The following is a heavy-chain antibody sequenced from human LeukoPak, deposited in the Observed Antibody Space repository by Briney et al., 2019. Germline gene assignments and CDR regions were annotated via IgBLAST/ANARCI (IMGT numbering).Heavy chain of an antibody. J-gene: IGHJ6*02. Sequence: GGSLRLCCAASGFTFSSYAMHWVRQAPGKGLEWVAVISYDGSNKYYADSVKGRFTISRDNSKNTLYLQMNSLRAEDTAVYYCARVAGSSWNYYYYGMDVWGQGTTVTVSS. CDR1: GFTFSSYA. D-gene: IGHD2-2*01. CDR3: ARVAGSSWNYYYYGMDV. CDR2: ISYDGSNK. V-gene: IGHV3-30*04.